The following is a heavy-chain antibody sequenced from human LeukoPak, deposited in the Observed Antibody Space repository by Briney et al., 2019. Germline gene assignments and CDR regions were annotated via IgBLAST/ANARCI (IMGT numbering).Heavy chain of an antibody. D-gene: IGHD6-13*01. CDR1: GYSFTSYW. CDR2: IYPGDSDS. J-gene: IGHJ3*02. V-gene: IGHV5-51*01. Sequence: GESLKISCKGSGYSFTSYWIGWVRQMPGKGVEWMGIIYPGDSDSRYSPSFQGQVTISADKSISTAYLQWSSLKASDTAMYYCARTHVGIAAAGTGDAFDIWGQGTMVTVSS. CDR3: ARTHVGIAAAGTGDAFDI.